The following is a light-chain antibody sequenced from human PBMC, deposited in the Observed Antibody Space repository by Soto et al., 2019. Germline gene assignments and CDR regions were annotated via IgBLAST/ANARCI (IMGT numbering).Light chain of an antibody. Sequence: QLVLTQPPSASGTPGQRVTISCSGSNSNIGSNFIYWYQQVPGTAPKLLIYSNNQRASGVPDRFSASKSGTSASLAISGLQSEDEADYYCVTWDDSLSGVVFGGGTKVTVL. CDR1: NSNIGSNF. V-gene: IGLV1-47*02. CDR2: SNN. CDR3: VTWDDSLSGVV. J-gene: IGLJ3*02.